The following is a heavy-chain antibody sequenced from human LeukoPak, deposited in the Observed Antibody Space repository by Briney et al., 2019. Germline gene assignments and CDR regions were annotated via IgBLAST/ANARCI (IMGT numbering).Heavy chain of an antibody. D-gene: IGHD1-20*01. CDR3: ARALTVTDAFDI. Sequence: GASVKVSCKASGGTFSSYAISWVRQAPGQGLEWMGGIIPIFGTANYAQKFQGRVTITADESTSTAYMELSSLRSEDTAVYYCARALTVTDAFDIWGQGTMVTVSS. CDR2: IIPIFGTA. CDR1: GGTFSSYA. V-gene: IGHV1-69*13. J-gene: IGHJ3*02.